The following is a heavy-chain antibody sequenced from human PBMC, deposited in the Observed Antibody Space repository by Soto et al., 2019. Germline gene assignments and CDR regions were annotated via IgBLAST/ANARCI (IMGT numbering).Heavy chain of an antibody. Sequence: SETLSLTCTVSGGSISSYYWSWIRQPPGKGLEWIGYIYYSGSTNYNPSLKSRVTISVDTSKNQFSLKLSSVTAADTAVYYCARGGDFKNYEYYFDPWGQGTLVTVSS. CDR1: GGSISSYY. V-gene: IGHV4-59*01. CDR3: ARGGDFKNYEYYFDP. D-gene: IGHD1-7*01. CDR2: IYYSGST. J-gene: IGHJ4*02.